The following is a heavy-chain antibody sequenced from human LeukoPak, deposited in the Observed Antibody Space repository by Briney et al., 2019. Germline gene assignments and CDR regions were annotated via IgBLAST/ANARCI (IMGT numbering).Heavy chain of an antibody. CDR3: VRDTYYYDSSGYAGFDY. D-gene: IGHD3-22*01. Sequence: SETLSLTCTVSGGSISSYYWSWIRQPAGKGLEWIGRIHTSGSTNYNPSLKSRVTMSVDTSKIQFSLKLSSVTAADTAVYYCVRDTYYYDSSGYAGFDYWGQGTLVTVSS. J-gene: IGHJ4*02. V-gene: IGHV4-4*07. CDR2: IHTSGST. CDR1: GGSISSYY.